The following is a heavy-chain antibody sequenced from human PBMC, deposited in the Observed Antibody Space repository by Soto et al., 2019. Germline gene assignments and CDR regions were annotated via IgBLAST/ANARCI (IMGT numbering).Heavy chain of an antibody. J-gene: IGHJ4*02. V-gene: IGHV4-39*01. CDR3: ARNPKKWGLGPFDC. CDR2: IYYSGST. D-gene: IGHD1-26*01. Sequence: SETLSLTCTVSGGSISSSSYYWGWIRQPPGKGLEWIGSIYYSGSTYYNPSLKSRVTISVDTSKNQFSLKLSSVTAADTAVYYCARNPKKWGLGPFDCWGQGTLVTVSS. CDR1: GGSISSSSYY.